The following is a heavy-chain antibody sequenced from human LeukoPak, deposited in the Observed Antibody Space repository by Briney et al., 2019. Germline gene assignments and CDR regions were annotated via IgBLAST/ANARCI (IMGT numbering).Heavy chain of an antibody. CDR2: ISGSGGST. J-gene: IGHJ4*02. Sequence: GGSLRLSCAASGFTFSSYAMSWVRQAPGKGLEWVSAISGSGGSTYYADSVKGRFTISRDNSKNTLYLQMNSLRAEDTAVYYCAKDRALLRFLEWLLFYFDYWGQGTLVTVSS. V-gene: IGHV3-23*01. CDR3: AKDRALLRFLEWLLFYFDY. CDR1: GFTFSSYA. D-gene: IGHD3-3*01.